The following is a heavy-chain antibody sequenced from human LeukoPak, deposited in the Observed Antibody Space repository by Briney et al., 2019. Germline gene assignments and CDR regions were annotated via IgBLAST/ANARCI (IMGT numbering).Heavy chain of an antibody. D-gene: IGHD6-6*01. J-gene: IGHJ4*02. V-gene: IGHV3-23*01. CDR3: ASSYSSSRFDY. Sequence: QPGGSLRLSCAASGFTFSSYAMSWVRQAPGKGLEGVSAISGSGGSTYYADSVKGRFTISREYAKTALYLQVNSQRAEDTAVYYCASSYSSSRFDYWGQGTLVTVSS. CDR2: ISGSGGST. CDR1: GFTFSSYA.